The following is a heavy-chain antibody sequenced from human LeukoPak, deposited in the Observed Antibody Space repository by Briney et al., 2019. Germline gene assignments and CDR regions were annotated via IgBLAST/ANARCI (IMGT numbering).Heavy chain of an antibody. CDR1: GGSISSGNW. J-gene: IGHJ4*02. V-gene: IGHV4-4*02. D-gene: IGHD3-10*01. CDR2: IYHSGST. Sequence: SGTLSLTCAVSGGSISSGNWWSWVRQPPGKGLEWIGEIYHSGSTNYNPSLKTRVTISVDKSKNQFSLKLSSVTAADTAVYYCARDTTMVRGVIITWGQGTLVTVSS. CDR3: ARDTTMVRGVIIT.